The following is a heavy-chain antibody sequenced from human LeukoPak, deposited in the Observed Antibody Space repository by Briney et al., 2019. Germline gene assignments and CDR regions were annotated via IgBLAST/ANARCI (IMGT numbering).Heavy chain of an antibody. V-gene: IGHV1-2*02. CDR1: GYTFAAYY. D-gene: IGHD2-15*01. J-gene: IGHJ4*02. Sequence: ASLTVSCKASGYTFAAYYMHWVRQAPGQRLEWMGWINPKNGRTSYAQTFQGRVTMTTDTSISTAYMELSRLSSDDTAVYYCARDMNITVVADYWGQGTLVTVSS. CDR3: ARDMNITVVADY. CDR2: INPKNGRT.